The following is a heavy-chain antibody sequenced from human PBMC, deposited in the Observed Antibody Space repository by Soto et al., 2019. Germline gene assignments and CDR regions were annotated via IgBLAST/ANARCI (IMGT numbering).Heavy chain of an antibody. J-gene: IGHJ2*01. V-gene: IGHV5-51*01. Sequence: PGESLKISCKGSGYRFTNYWIGWVRQMPGKGLEWMGIIYPGDSDTRYSPSFQGQVTISADKSINTSYLQLSSLMALLCGESLKISCKASGYSFSSYW. CDR1: GYRFTNYW. CDR2: IYPGDSDT. CDR3: ISCKASGYSFSSYW. D-gene: IGHD5-18*01.